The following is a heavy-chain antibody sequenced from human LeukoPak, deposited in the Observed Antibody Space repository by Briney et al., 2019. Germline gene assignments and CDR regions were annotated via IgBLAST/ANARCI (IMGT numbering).Heavy chain of an antibody. J-gene: IGHJ5*02. CDR2: INSDGSST. Sequence: PGGSLRLSCAASGFTFSSFWMHWVRQAPGKGLVWVSHINSDGSSTNYADSVKGRFTISRDNAKNTLYLQMNSLRAEDTAVYYCARTYGSGNYFIYTGLDPWGQGTLVTVSS. V-gene: IGHV3-74*01. D-gene: IGHD3-10*01. CDR1: GFTFSSFW. CDR3: ARTYGSGNYFIYTGLDP.